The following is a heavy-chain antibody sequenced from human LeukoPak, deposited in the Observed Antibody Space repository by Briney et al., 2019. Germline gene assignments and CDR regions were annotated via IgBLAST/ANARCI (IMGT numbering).Heavy chain of an antibody. V-gene: IGHV4-30-2*01. CDR1: GGSISRGGYS. CDR2: IYHSGST. J-gene: IGHJ3*02. Sequence: PSETLSLTCAVSGGSISRGGYSWSWIRQPPGKGLEWIGYIYHSGSTYYNPSLKGRVTISVDRSKNQFSLKLSSVTAADTAVYYCARAGSHDAFDIWGQGTMVTVSS. D-gene: IGHD3-10*01. CDR3: ARAGSHDAFDI.